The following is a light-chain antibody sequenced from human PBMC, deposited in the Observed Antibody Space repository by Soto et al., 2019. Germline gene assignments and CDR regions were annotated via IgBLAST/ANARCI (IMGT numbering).Light chain of an antibody. V-gene: IGLV1-44*01. Sequence: QSVVTQPPSTSGAPGQMVTISCSGDNSNIGTNTVSWYRQVPGAAPQLLIYNNNQRPSGISGRFSGSKSGTSASLAIRGLQSDDEADYYCAAWDDSLRGRLFGGGTKVTVL. J-gene: IGLJ2*01. CDR1: NSNIGTNT. CDR3: AAWDDSLRGRL. CDR2: NNN.